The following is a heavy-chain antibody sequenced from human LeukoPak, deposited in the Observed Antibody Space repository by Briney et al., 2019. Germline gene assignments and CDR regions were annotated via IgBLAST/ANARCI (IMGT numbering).Heavy chain of an antibody. CDR2: IYDSGST. V-gene: IGHV4-30-2*01. D-gene: IGHD2-15*01. Sequence: SETLSLTCTVSGASISSGGYSWSWIRQPPGKGLEWIGYIYDSGSTYHNPSPKGRVTMSVDRSKNQFSLKLSSVTAADTAVYYCAREGISSNWFDPWGQGTLVTVSS. CDR3: AREGISSNWFDP. CDR1: GASISSGGYS. J-gene: IGHJ5*02.